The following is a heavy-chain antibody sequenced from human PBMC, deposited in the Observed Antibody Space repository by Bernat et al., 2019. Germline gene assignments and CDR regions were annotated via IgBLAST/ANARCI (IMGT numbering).Heavy chain of an antibody. V-gene: IGHV6-1*01. CDR3: ASDSPGEQDYDFWSGYYGRAPYYYMDV. CDR2: TYYRSKWYN. D-gene: IGHD3-3*01. Sequence: QVQLQQSGPGLVKPSQTLSLTCAISGDSVSSNSAAWNWIRQSPSRGLEWLGRTYYRSKWYNDYAVSVKSRITINPDTSKNQFSLQLNSVTPEDTAVYYCASDSPGEQDYDFWSGYYGRAPYYYMDVWGKGTTVTVSS. CDR1: GDSVSSNSAA. J-gene: IGHJ6*03.